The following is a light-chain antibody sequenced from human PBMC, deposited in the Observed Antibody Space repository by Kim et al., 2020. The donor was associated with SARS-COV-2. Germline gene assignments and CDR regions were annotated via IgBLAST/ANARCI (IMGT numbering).Light chain of an antibody. J-gene: IGLJ1*01. CDR2: GNS. Sequence: VTISCTGSSSNIGAGYDVHWYQTLPGTAPKLLIYGNSNRPSGVPDRFSGSKSGTSASLAITGLQAEDEADYYCQSYDSSLSGFYVFGTGTKVTVL. CDR3: QSYDSSLSGFYV. CDR1: SSNIGAGYD. V-gene: IGLV1-40*01.